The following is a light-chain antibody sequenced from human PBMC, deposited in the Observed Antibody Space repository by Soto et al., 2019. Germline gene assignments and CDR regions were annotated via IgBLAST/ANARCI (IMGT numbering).Light chain of an antibody. CDR1: ESVSSN. CDR2: GAS. Sequence: EVVMTQSPATLSVSPGERATLSCRASESVSSNLAWYQQRPGQAPRLVIYGASTRATGIPARFSGSGSGTEFTLTISSLQSEDFAVYYCQQYNNWPPITFGQGTRLEIK. V-gene: IGKV3-15*01. J-gene: IGKJ5*01. CDR3: QQYNNWPPIT.